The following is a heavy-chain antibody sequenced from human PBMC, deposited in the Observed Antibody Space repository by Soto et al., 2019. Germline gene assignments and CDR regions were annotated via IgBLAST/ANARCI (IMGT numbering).Heavy chain of an antibody. J-gene: IGHJ6*02. D-gene: IGHD3-10*01. CDR3: ARRGPYGSGSYLYGMDV. Sequence: ASVKVSCKASGYTFTIYYMHWVRQAPGQGLEWMGIINPSGGSTSYAQKFQGRVTMTRDTSTSTVYMELSSLRSEDTAVYYCARRGPYGSGSYLYGMDVWGQGTTVTVSS. CDR1: GYTFTIYY. V-gene: IGHV1-46*01. CDR2: INPSGGST.